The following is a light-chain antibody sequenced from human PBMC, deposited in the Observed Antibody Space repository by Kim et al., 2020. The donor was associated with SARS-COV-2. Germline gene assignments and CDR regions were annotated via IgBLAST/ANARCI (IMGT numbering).Light chain of an antibody. CDR2: KVS. CDR3: MQGTHWPPT. Sequence: PASISCRFIQSLVYSDGNTCLTWFHQRPGQSPRRLVYKVSSRDSGVPDRISGSGSGTDFTLKISRVEAEDVGIYYCMQGTHWPPTFGQGTKVDIK. V-gene: IGKV2-30*01. J-gene: IGKJ1*01. CDR1: QSLVYSDGNTC.